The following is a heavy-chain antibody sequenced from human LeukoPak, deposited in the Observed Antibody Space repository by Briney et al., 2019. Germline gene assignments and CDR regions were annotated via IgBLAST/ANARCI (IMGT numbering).Heavy chain of an antibody. D-gene: IGHD1/OR15-1a*01. J-gene: IGHJ4*02. V-gene: IGHV3-53*01. CDR3: ASPHEQPPLDY. CDR1: GFTVSSNY. CDR2: IYSGGST. Sequence: GGSLRLSCAASGFTVSSNYMSWVRQAPGKGLEWVSVIYSGGSTYYEDSVKGRFTISRDNSKNTPYLQMNSLRAEDTAVYYCASPHEQPPLDYWGQGTLATVSS.